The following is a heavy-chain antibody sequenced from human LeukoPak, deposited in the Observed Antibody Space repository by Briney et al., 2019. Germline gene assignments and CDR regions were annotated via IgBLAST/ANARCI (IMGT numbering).Heavy chain of an antibody. J-gene: IGHJ6*02. V-gene: IGHV3-15*01. Sequence: GGSLRLSCAASGFTFSNAWMSWVRQAPGKGLEWVGRIKSKTDGGTTDYAAPVKGRFTISRDDSKNTLYLQMNSLKTEDTAVYYCTTDVVFSYGSGSYLISSGMDVWGQGTTVTVSS. CDR2: IKSKTDGGTT. CDR1: GFTFSNAW. CDR3: TTDVVFSYGSGSYLISSGMDV. D-gene: IGHD3-10*01.